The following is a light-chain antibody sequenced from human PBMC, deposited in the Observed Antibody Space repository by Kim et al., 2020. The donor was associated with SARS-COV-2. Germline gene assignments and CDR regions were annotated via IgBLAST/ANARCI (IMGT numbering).Light chain of an antibody. CDR2: SAS. CDR1: QSISNY. J-gene: IGKJ4*01. CDR3: QQSYSTLLT. V-gene: IGKV1-39*01. Sequence: ASVGDRVSISCRASQSISNYLNWYLQKPGKAPKLLIYSASSLQSGVPSRFSGSGSGTEFTLTISSLQPEDFATYYCQQSYSTLLTFGGGTKVDIK.